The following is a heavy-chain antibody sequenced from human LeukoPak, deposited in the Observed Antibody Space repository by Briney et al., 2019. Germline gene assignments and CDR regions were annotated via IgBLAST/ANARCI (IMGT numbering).Heavy chain of an antibody. J-gene: IGHJ3*02. V-gene: IGHV3-30*02. Sequence: GGSLRLSCAASGFTFSSYGMHWVRQAPGKGLEWVAFIRYDGSNQQYADSVKGRFIISRDRSKNIPYLQMNSLRAEDTAMYYCAKVSLNDAFDIWGQGTMVSVSS. CDR2: IRYDGSNQ. CDR3: AKVSLNDAFDI. CDR1: GFTFSSYG.